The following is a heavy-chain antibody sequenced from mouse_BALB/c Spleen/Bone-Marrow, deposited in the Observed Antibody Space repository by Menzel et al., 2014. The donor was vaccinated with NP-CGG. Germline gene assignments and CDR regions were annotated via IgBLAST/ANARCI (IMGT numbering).Heavy chain of an antibody. CDR1: GYTFXTYT. D-gene: IGHD2-3*01. J-gene: IGHJ2*01. Sequence: VQLQQSGAELARPGASVKMSCRASGYTFXTYTIHWVRQRPGQGLEWIGYINPSSGYTNYIQKFKDKASLTADKSSSTAYMQLSSLTSEDSAVYYCARRDDGYVFFDYWGQGTTLTVSS. CDR3: ARRDDGYVFFDY. V-gene: IGHV1-4*01. CDR2: INPSSGYT.